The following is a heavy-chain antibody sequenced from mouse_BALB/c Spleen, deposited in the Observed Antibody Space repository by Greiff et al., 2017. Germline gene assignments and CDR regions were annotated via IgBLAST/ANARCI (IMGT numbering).Heavy chain of an antibody. CDR3: ARDDYDLYYAMDY. J-gene: IGHJ4*01. Sequence: EVKLVESGGGLVQPGGSRKLSCAASGFTFSSFGMHWVRQAPEKGLEWVAYISSGSSTIYYADTVKGRFTISRDNPKNTLFLQMTSLRSEDTAMYYCARDDYDLYYAMDYWGQGTSVTVSS. CDR1: GFTFSSFG. V-gene: IGHV5-17*02. D-gene: IGHD2-4*01. CDR2: ISSGSSTI.